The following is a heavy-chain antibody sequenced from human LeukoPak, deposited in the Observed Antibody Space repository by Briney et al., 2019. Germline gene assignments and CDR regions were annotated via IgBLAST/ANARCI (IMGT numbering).Heavy chain of an antibody. CDR2: IYHSGST. CDR1: GGSISSSNW. J-gene: IGHJ4*02. D-gene: IGHD3-10*01. V-gene: IGHV4-4*02. CDR3: ANSRWRYGSVDY. Sequence: PSETLSLTCAVSGGSISSSNWWSWVRQPPGKGLEWIGEIYHSGSTNYNPSLKSRVTISVDTSKNQFSLKLRSVTAADTAVYYCANSRWRYGSVDYWGQGTQVTVST.